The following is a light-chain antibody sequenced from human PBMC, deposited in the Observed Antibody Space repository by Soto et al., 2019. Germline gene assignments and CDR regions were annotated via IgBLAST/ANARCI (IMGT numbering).Light chain of an antibody. Sequence: EIVMTQSPATLSVSPGERATLSCRASRSVSSNLAWYQQKPGQAPRLLMYGASTRATGIPARFSGSGSGAEFTLTISSLQSEDFAVYYCQQYGSSPWTFDQGTKVDIK. J-gene: IGKJ1*01. CDR1: RSVSSN. CDR3: QQYGSSPWT. CDR2: GAS. V-gene: IGKV3-15*01.